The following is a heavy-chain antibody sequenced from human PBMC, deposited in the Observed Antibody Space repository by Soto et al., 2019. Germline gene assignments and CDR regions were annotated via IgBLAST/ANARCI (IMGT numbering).Heavy chain of an antibody. CDR2: IYYSGST. D-gene: IGHD3-3*01. J-gene: IGHJ6*02. CDR3: ARTIFGVVITTPLYYYGMDV. V-gene: IGHV4-38-2*01. CDR1: GYSISSGYY. Sequence: SETLSLTCAVSGYSISSGYYWGWIRQPPGKGLEWIGSIYYSGSTYYNPSLKSRVTISVDTSKNQFSLKLSSVTAADTAVYYCARTIFGVVITTPLYYYGMDVWGQGTTVTVSS.